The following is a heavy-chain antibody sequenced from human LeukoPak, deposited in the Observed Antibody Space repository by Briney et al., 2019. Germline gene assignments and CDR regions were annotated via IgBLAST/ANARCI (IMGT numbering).Heavy chain of an antibody. CDR3: ARGILTGLDYFDY. CDR1: GGSISSSSYY. Sequence: SETLSLACTVSGGSISSSSYYWGWIRQPPGKGLEWIGSIYYSGSTYYNPSLMSRVTISADTSKNQFSLKLSSVTAADTAVYYCARGILTGLDYFDYWGQGILVTVSS. CDR2: IYYSGST. J-gene: IGHJ4*02. D-gene: IGHD3-9*01. V-gene: IGHV4-39*07.